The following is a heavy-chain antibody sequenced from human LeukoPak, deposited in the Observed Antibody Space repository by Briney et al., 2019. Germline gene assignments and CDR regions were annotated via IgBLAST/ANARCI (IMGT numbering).Heavy chain of an antibody. J-gene: IGHJ6*02. CDR1: GFTFSSYG. CDR2: ISYVGDDQ. CDR3: AKDRSSGPHYYYGMDV. Sequence: GRSLRLSCAASGFTFSSYGIHWVRQAPGKGLEWVAVISYVGDDQFYAESVKGRFTISRDNSEKTVFLQMNSLRGEDTAVYYCAKDRSSGPHYYYGMDVWGQGTTVSVSS. D-gene: IGHD6-25*01. V-gene: IGHV3-30*18.